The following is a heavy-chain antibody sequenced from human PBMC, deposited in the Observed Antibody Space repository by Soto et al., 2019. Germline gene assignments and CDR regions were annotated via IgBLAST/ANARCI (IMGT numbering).Heavy chain of an antibody. CDR3: ARMSIAARHCYYGMDV. J-gene: IGHJ6*02. D-gene: IGHD6-6*01. CDR2: TYYRSKWYN. CDR1: GDSVSSNSAA. V-gene: IGHV6-1*01. Sequence: PSQTLSLTCAISGDSVSSNSAAWNWIRQSPSRGLEWLGRTYYRSKWYNDYAVSVKSRITINPDTSKNQFSLQLNSVTPEDTAVYYCARMSIAARHCYYGMDVWGPGTTVTVSS.